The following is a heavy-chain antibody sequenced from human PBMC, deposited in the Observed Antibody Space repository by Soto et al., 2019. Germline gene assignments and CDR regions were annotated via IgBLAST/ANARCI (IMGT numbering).Heavy chain of an antibody. D-gene: IGHD1-26*01. Sequence: SETLYLTCAVYGESFSGYYWSWIRQPPGKGLEWIGEIIHSGSTNYNPSLKSRVTVSVDTSQSQFSLTLNSLTAADTAVYYCARAPVALGATLTSPYFDYWGRGTLVTVSS. CDR3: ARAPVALGATLTSPYFDY. V-gene: IGHV4-34*09. CDR1: GESFSGYY. J-gene: IGHJ4*02. CDR2: IIHSGST.